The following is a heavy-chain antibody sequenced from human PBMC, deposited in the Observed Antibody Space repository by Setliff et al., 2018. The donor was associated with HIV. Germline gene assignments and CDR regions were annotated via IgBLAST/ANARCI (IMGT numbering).Heavy chain of an antibody. Sequence: ASVKVSCKASGYTFTSYYMHWVRQAPGQGLEWLGMVNPSGGSTAYAQKFQGRVTMTRDTSTNTVYMDLSGLRSDDMAVYYCARGRTAGYTYNYGYWGQGTLVTVSS. V-gene: IGHV1-46*01. D-gene: IGHD3-16*01. CDR1: GYTFTSYY. CDR3: ARGRTAGYTYNYGY. CDR2: VNPSGGST. J-gene: IGHJ4*02.